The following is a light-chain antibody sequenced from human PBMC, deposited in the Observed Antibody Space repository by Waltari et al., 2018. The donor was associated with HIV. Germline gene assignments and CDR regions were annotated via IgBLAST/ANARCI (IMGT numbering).Light chain of an antibody. Sequence: AIQMTQSPSSLSASVGDRVTITCRASQGIRNDLGWYQQKPEKAPNLLIYAASTLQSGVPSRFSGSGSGTDFNLTISSLQPEDFATYYCLQDYKYPWTFGQGTKVDIK. CDR3: LQDYKYPWT. CDR1: QGIRND. V-gene: IGKV1-6*01. CDR2: AAS. J-gene: IGKJ1*01.